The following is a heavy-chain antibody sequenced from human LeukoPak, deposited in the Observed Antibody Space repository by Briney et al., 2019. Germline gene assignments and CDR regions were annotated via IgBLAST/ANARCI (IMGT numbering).Heavy chain of an antibody. J-gene: IGHJ4*02. CDR3: ARDFTIVRGVLDY. D-gene: IGHD3-10*01. Sequence: PSETLSLTCTVSGGSIRSYYWSWIRQPPGKGLEWIGYIYHSGSTDYNPSLKSRVTISVDMSKNQFSLKLSSVTAADTAVYYCARDFTIVRGVLDYWGPGALVTVSS. V-gene: IGHV4-59*12. CDR1: GGSIRSYY. CDR2: IYHSGST.